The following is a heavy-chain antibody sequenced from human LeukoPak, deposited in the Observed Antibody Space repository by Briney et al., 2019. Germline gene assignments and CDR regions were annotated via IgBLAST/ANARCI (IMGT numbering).Heavy chain of an antibody. V-gene: IGHV3-21*01. CDR3: ARSSGSYKYYFDY. D-gene: IGHD3-10*01. Sequence: GRSLRLSCAASGFTFSGYSMNWVRQAPGKGLEWVSSISSSSSYIYYADSVKGRFTISRDNAKNSLYLQMNSLRAEDTAVYYCARSSGSYKYYFDYWGQGTLVTVSS. CDR1: GFTFSGYS. J-gene: IGHJ4*02. CDR2: ISSSSSYI.